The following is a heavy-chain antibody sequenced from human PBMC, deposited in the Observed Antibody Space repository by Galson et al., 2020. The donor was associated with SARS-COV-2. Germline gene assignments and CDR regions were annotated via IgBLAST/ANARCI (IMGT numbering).Heavy chain of an antibody. D-gene: IGHD3-22*01. J-gene: IGHJ4*02. CDR3: AGKAYYYDSSGYSDY. CDR1: GFTFSDYY. V-gene: IGHV3-11*01. CDR2: ISSSGSTI. Sequence: NSGGSLRLSCAASGFTFSDYYMSWIRQAPGKGLEWVSYISSSGSTIYYADSVKGRFTISRDNAKNSLYLQMNSLRAEDTAVYCCAGKAYYYDSSGYSDYWGQGTLVTVSS.